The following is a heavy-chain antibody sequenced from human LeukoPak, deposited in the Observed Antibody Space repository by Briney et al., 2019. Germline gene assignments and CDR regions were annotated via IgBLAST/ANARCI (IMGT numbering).Heavy chain of an antibody. D-gene: IGHD3-22*01. CDR2: IIPMFGTA. V-gene: IGHV1-69*06. Sequence: SVKVSCKTSGGTFSRYAISWVRQAPGQGLEWMGGIIPMFGTANYAQKFQGRVTITADKSTSTAYMELSSLRSEDTAVYYCARRPPYDSSGPFDYWGQGTLVTVSS. CDR3: ARRPPYDSSGPFDY. CDR1: GGTFSRYA. J-gene: IGHJ4*02.